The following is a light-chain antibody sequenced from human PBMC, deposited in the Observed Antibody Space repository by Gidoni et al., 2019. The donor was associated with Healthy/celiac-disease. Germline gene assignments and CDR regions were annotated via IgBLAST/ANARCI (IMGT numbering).Light chain of an antibody. Sequence: DIVVTHAPATLSVSPGERATLSCRASQSVSSNLTWYQQKPGQAPRILIYGASTRATGITASFSGSGSWTEFTITISSLQSEDFAVYYCQQYNNWPLWTFGQGTKVEIK. CDR3: QQYNNWPLWT. J-gene: IGKJ1*01. CDR1: QSVSSN. V-gene: IGKV3-15*01. CDR2: GAS.